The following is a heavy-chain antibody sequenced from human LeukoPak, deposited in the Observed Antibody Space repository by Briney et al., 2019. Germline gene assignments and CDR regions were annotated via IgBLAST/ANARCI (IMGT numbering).Heavy chain of an antibody. CDR1: GFTFSSNA. CDR2: ISGSGGST. CDR3: TRGGVDY. J-gene: IGHJ4*02. V-gene: IGHV3-23*01. Sequence: GGSLRLSCAASGFTFSSNAMSWVRQAPGKGLEWVSGISGSGGSTYYADSVKGRFTISRDNAKNTVYLQMNSLRAEDTAVYYCTRGGVDYWGQGTLVTVSS. D-gene: IGHD3-10*01.